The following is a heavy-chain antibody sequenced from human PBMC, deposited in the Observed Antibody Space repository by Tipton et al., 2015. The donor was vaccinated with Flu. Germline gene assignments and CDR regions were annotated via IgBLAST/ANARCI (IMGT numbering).Heavy chain of an antibody. CDR3: AVDYYGSSGYSVF. J-gene: IGHJ4*02. Sequence: TLSLTCTVSGGSITSYYWSWIRQSPGKGLEWIGYIYYSGSTDSNSSLKRRVTISADRSKKQFSLQMRSVTAADTGVYYCAVDYYGSSGYSVFWGPGTLVTVSS. CDR1: GGSITSYY. D-gene: IGHD3-22*01. V-gene: IGHV4-59*01. CDR2: IYYSGST.